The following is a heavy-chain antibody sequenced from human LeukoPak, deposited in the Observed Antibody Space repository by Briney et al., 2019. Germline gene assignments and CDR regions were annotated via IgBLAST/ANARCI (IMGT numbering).Heavy chain of an antibody. CDR3: ARGIGYYDSSGFS. J-gene: IGHJ4*02. CDR2: INAGNGNT. CDR1: GYTFTSYA. V-gene: IGHV1-3*01. Sequence: GASVKVSCKASGYTFTSYAMHWVRQAPGQRLEWMGWINAGNGNTKYSQKFQGRVTITRDTSTSTAYMELRSLRSDDTAVYYCARGIGYYDSSGFSWGQGTLVTVSS. D-gene: IGHD3-22*01.